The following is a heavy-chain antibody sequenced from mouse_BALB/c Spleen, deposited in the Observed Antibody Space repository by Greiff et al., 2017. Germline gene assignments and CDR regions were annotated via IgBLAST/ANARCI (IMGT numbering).Heavy chain of an antibody. CDR1: GFTFSSYY. J-gene: IGHJ2*01. V-gene: IGHV5-6-2*01. Sequence: EVKLMESGGGLVKLGGSLKLSCAASGFTFSSYYMSWVRQTPEKRLELVAAINSNGGSTYYPDTVKGRFTISRDNAKNTLYLQMSSLKSEDTALYYCARLYYYGSSYRYFDYWGQGTTLTVSS. CDR3: ARLYYYGSSYRYFDY. CDR2: INSNGGST. D-gene: IGHD1-1*01.